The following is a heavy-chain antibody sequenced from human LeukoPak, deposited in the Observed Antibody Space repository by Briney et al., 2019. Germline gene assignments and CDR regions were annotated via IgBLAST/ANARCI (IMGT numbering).Heavy chain of an antibody. Sequence: PSETLSLTCAVYGGSFSGYYWSWIRQPPGKGLEWIGYIYYSGTTNYNPSLKSRVTISVDTSKNQFSLKLSSVTAADTAVYYCARGVYISAAQYGYWGQGTLVTVSS. CDR2: IYYSGTT. J-gene: IGHJ4*02. V-gene: IGHV4-59*01. CDR3: ARGVYISAAQYGY. D-gene: IGHD6-13*01. CDR1: GGSFSGYY.